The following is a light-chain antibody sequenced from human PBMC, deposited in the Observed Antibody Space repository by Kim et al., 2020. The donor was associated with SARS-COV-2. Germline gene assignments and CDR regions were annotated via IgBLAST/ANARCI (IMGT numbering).Light chain of an antibody. Sequence: WSPGERATRSCRASQSVSSYLAWYQQRPGQAPRLLNYDTSNRATDIPARFSGSGSGTDFTLTISSLEPEDFAVYYCQQRSNWPLTFGGGTKVDIK. J-gene: IGKJ4*01. V-gene: IGKV3-11*01. CDR3: QQRSNWPLT. CDR1: QSVSSY. CDR2: DTS.